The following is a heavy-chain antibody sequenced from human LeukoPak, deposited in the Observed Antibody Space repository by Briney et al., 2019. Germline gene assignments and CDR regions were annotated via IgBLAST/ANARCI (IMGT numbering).Heavy chain of an antibody. CDR1: GFTFSSYC. J-gene: IGHJ5*02. CDR3: ARGAAAAGTYWFDP. D-gene: IGHD6-13*01. V-gene: IGHV3-7*01. CDR2: IKQDGSEK. Sequence: PGGSLRLSCAASGFTFSSYCISWVRQAPGKRLEWVANIKQDGSEKYYVDSVKGRFTISRYNAKNSLYLQMNSLRAEDTAVYYCARGAAAAGTYWFDPWGQGTLVTVSS.